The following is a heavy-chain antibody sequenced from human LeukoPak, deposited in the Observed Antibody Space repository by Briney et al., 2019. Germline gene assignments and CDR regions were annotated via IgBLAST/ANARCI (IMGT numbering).Heavy chain of an antibody. CDR2: ISAYNGNT. Sequence: ASVKVSCKASGYTFTSYGISWVRQAPGQGLEWMGWISAYNGNTNYAQKLQGGVTMTTDTSTSTAYMELRSLRSDDTAVYYCARERTYCTNGVCYVHWFDPWGQGTLVTVSA. D-gene: IGHD2-8*01. CDR1: GYTFTSYG. V-gene: IGHV1-18*01. J-gene: IGHJ5*02. CDR3: ARERTYCTNGVCYVHWFDP.